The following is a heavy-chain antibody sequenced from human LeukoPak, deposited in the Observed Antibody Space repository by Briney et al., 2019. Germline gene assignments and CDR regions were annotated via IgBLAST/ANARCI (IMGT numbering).Heavy chain of an antibody. CDR1: RFTFSSYS. J-gene: IGHJ4*02. CDR3: ARDLRHPVGGTSY. Sequence: PGGSLRLSCAASRFTFSSYSMNWVRQAPGKGLEWVSSISPSSNYIYYADSVKGRFTISRDNAKTSLYLQMNSLRAEDTAVYYCARDLRHPVGGTSYWGQGTLVTVSS. V-gene: IGHV3-21*01. CDR2: ISPSSNYI. D-gene: IGHD4-23*01.